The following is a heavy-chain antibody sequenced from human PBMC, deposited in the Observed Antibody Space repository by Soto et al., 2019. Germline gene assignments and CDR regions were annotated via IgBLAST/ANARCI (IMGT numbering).Heavy chain of an antibody. CDR2: IRSKANSYAT. D-gene: IGHD1-26*01. J-gene: IGHJ4*02. CDR1: EFTYSGAG. CDR3: TFMGASPFDY. Sequence: GGSLRLSCAACEFTYSGAGIHWVRQASGKGLEWVGRIRSKANSYATAYDASVKGRFTISRDNSKNTLYLQMNSLRAEDTAVYYCTFMGASPFDYWGQGTLVTVSS. V-gene: IGHV3-73*01.